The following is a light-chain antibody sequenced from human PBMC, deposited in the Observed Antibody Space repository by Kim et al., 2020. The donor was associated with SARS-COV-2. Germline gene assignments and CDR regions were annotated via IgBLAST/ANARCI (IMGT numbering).Light chain of an antibody. Sequence: SPGDRAPLCLTDRESVSSNYLAGYRRKPGQAPRLLFYGASSGDTGIPDKFRVGGCGTDFTLTISGLEPEDFAVNYCQQYGSCLTFGGGTK. J-gene: IGKJ4*01. V-gene: IGKV3-20*01. CDR1: ESVSSNY. CDR3: QQYGSCLT. CDR2: GAS.